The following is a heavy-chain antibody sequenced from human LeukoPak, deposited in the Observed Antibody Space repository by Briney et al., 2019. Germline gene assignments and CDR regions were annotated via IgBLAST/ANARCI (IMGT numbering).Heavy chain of an antibody. V-gene: IGHV3-30*18. J-gene: IGHJ4*02. CDR3: AKVGTYYDFWSGYSYFDY. Sequence: PGGSPRLSCAASGFTFSSYGMHWVRQAPGKGLEWVAVISYDGSNKYYADSVKGRFTISRDNSKNTLYLQMNSLRAEDTAVYYCAKVGTYYDFWSGYSYFDYWGQGTLVTVSS. D-gene: IGHD3-3*01. CDR1: GFTFSSYG. CDR2: ISYDGSNK.